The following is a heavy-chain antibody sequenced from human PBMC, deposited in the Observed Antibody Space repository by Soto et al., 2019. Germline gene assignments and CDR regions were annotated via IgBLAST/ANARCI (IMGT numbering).Heavy chain of an antibody. Sequence: SETLSLTCTVSGGSISSYYWSWIRQPPGKGLEWIGYIYYSGSTNYNPSLKSRVTISVDTSKNQFSLKLSSVTAADTAVYYCARHGPEGYYGSGSALEEYFQHWGQGTLVTVSS. V-gene: IGHV4-59*08. CDR3: ARHGPEGYYGSGSALEEYFQH. J-gene: IGHJ1*01. D-gene: IGHD3-10*01. CDR1: GGSISSYY. CDR2: IYYSGST.